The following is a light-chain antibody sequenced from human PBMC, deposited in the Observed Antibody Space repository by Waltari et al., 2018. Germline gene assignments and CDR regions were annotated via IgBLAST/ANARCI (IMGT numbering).Light chain of an antibody. CDR3: CSYAGTYTLFV. V-gene: IGLV2-11*01. CDR1: SSDVGAYNY. J-gene: IGLJ1*01. Sequence: QSALTQPRSVSGSPGQSVTISCTGTSSDVGAYNYVSWYQQHPGKAPKFMIYDVSERPSGVPDRVSGSKSGNTASLTISGLQAEDEADYYCCSYAGTYTLFVFGTGTKVTVL. CDR2: DVS.